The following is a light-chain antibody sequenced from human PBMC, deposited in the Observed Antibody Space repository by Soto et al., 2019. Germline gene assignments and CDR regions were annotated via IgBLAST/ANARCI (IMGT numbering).Light chain of an antibody. CDR2: EDS. J-gene: IGLJ3*02. CDR1: SSDVGGYNY. CDR3: SSYTSSSTWV. V-gene: IGLV2-14*01. Sequence: QSALTQPASVSGSPGQSITISCTGTSSDVGGYNYVSWYQQHPGKAPKLMIYEDSNRPSGVSDRFSGSRSGNTASLTISGIQAEDESDYYCSSYTSSSTWVFGGGTKLTVL.